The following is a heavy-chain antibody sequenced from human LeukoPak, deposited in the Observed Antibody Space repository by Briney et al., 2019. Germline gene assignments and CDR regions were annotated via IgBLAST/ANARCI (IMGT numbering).Heavy chain of an antibody. Sequence: LSCAASGFTFSTYEMNWVRQPPGKGLEWIGEINHSGSTNYNPSLKSRVTISVDTSKNQFSLKLSSVTAADTAVYYCAMGMEVFDCWGQGTLVTVSS. CDR1: GFTFSTYE. J-gene: IGHJ4*02. CDR3: AMGMEVFDC. CDR2: INHSGST. D-gene: IGHD1-26*01. V-gene: IGHV4-34*08.